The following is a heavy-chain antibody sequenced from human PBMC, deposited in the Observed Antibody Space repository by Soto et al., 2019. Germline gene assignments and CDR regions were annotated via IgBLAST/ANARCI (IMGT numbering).Heavy chain of an antibody. CDR3: ASSYYDFWSGSYHAGWFDP. J-gene: IGHJ5*02. D-gene: IGHD3-3*01. CDR1: GYTFTSYY. V-gene: IGHV1-46*01. CDR2: INPSGGST. Sequence: QVQLVQSGAEVKKPGASVKVSCKASGYTFTSYYMHWVRQAPGQGLEWMGIINPSGGSTSYAQKFQGRVTMTRDTSTSTVYMELSSLRSEDTAVYYCASSYYDFWSGSYHAGWFDPWGQGTLVTVSS.